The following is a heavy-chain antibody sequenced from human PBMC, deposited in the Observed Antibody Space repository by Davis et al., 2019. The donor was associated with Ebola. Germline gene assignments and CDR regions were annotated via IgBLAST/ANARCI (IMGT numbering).Heavy chain of an antibody. J-gene: IGHJ4*02. V-gene: IGHV3-11*01. CDR3: AKSGRVYYFDY. Sequence: GESLKISCAASGFTFSDYYMTWIRQAPGKGLERVSYISSGGTTKYYADSVKGRFTISRDNAKNSLCLQMNSLRAEDTAVYYCAKSGRVYYFDYWGQGTLVTVSS. CDR1: GFTFSDYY. CDR2: ISSGGTTK.